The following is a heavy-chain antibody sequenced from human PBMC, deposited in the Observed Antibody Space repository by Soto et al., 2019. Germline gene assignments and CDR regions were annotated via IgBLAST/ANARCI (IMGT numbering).Heavy chain of an antibody. V-gene: IGHV4-59*01. Sequence: SETLSLTCTVSGGSISSNYWSCIRQPPGKGLEWIGYVYNSGSTNYNPSLKSRVTISEDTSKSQFSLKVNSMTAADTAVYYCARYRREAVAGYTLDNWGQGILVTVSS. CDR2: VYNSGST. D-gene: IGHD6-13*01. CDR1: GGSISSNY. CDR3: ARYRREAVAGYTLDN. J-gene: IGHJ4*02.